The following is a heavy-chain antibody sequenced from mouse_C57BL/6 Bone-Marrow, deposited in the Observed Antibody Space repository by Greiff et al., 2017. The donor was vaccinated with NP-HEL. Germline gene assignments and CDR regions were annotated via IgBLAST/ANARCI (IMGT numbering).Heavy chain of an antibody. Sequence: VQLQQSGAELVRPGASVKLSCTASGFNIKDDYMHWVKQRPEQGLEWIGWIDPENGDTEYASKFQGKATITADTSSNTAYLQLSSLTSEDTAVYYCTTEDYEPFGPFDYWGQGTTLTVSS. J-gene: IGHJ2*01. CDR3: TTEDYEPFGPFDY. CDR1: GFNIKDDY. CDR2: IDPENGDT. D-gene: IGHD2-4*01. V-gene: IGHV14-4*01.